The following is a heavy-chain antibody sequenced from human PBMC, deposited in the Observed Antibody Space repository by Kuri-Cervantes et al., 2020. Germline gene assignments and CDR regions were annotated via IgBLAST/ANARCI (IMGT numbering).Heavy chain of an antibody. J-gene: IGHJ5*02. CDR1: GFTFSSYD. V-gene: IGHV3-13*01. Sequence: GRSLKISCAASGFTFSSYDMHWVRQATGKGLEWVSAIGTAGDTYYPGSVKGRFTISRENAKNSLYLQMNSLRAGDTAVYYCARGSYYYDSSGFTAWGQGNLVTVSS. D-gene: IGHD3-22*01. CDR3: ARGSYYYDSSGFTA. CDR2: IGTAGDT.